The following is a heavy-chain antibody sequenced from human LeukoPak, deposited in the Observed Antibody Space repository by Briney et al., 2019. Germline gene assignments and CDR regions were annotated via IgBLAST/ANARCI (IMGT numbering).Heavy chain of an antibody. V-gene: IGHV4-59*01. CDR1: GGSISSYY. CDR3: ARSSYSYGYDFDY. J-gene: IGHJ4*02. Sequence: SETLSLTCTVSGGSISSYYWSWIRLPPGKGLEWIGYIYYSGSTNYNPSLKSRVTISVDTSKNQFSLKLSSVTAADTAVYYCARSSYSYGYDFDYWGQGTPVTVSS. CDR2: IYYSGST. D-gene: IGHD5-18*01.